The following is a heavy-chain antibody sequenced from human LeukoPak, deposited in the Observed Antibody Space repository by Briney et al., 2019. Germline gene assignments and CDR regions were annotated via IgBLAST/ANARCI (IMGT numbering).Heavy chain of an antibody. V-gene: IGHV3-21*01. Sequence: GGSLRLSCAASGFTFSSYSMNWVRQAPGKGLEWVSSISSSSSYIYYADSVKGRFTISRDNAKNSLYLQMNSLRAEDTAVYYCARDLAVAGFISQPGDRYWGQGTLVTASS. D-gene: IGHD6-19*01. CDR3: ARDLAVAGFISQPGDRY. J-gene: IGHJ4*02. CDR2: ISSSSSYI. CDR1: GFTFSSYS.